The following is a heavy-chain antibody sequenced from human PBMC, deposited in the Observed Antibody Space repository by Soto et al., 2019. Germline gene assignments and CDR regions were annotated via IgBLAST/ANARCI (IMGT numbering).Heavy chain of an antibody. Sequence: SETLSLTCAVCGGSISSGGYSWSWIRQPPGKGLEWIGYIYHSGSTYYNPSLKSRVTISVDRSKNQFSLKLSSVTDADTAVYYCARARYNWSVDYWGQRTLVTVCS. J-gene: IGHJ4*02. CDR3: ARARYNWSVDY. CDR1: GGSISSGGYS. D-gene: IGHD1-20*01. CDR2: IYHSGST. V-gene: IGHV4-30-2*01.